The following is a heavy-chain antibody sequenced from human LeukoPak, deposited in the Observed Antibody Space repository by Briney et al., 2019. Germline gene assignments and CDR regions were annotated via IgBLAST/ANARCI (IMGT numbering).Heavy chain of an antibody. CDR1: GGSISSGGYY. Sequence: SETLSLTCTVSGGSISSGGYYWSWIRQHPGKGLEWIGYIYYSGSTNYNPSLKSRVTISVDTSKNQFSLKLSSVTAADTAVYYCARLGDSSGWYYYGMDVWGQGTTVTVSS. CDR3: ARLGDSSGWYYYGMDV. V-gene: IGHV4-61*08. CDR2: IYYSGST. D-gene: IGHD6-19*01. J-gene: IGHJ6*02.